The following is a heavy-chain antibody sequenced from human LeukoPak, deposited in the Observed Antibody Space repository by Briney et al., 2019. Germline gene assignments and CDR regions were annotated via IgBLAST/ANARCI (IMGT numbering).Heavy chain of an antibody. D-gene: IGHD3-10*01. Sequence: SVTVSCKASGGTFSTYGISWVRQAPGQGPEWMGGIIPMIGTAKYAQKFQGRVTITADASTSTAYMELSSLRSEDTAVYYCARTYYGSGSYIGSYYYYMDVWGKGTTVT. CDR1: GGTFSTYG. CDR2: IIPMIGTA. V-gene: IGHV1-69*01. J-gene: IGHJ6*03. CDR3: ARTYYGSGSYIGSYYYYMDV.